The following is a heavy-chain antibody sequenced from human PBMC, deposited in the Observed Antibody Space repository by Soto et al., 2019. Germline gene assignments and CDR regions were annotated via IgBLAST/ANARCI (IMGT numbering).Heavy chain of an antibody. CDR2: TYYRSKLST. V-gene: IGHV6-1*01. CDR1: GDSVSSKSAA. CDR3: TRAVRGSSDS. Sequence: SQTLSLTCAISGDSVSSKSAAWNLISQSPSRGLEWLGRTYYRSKLSTDYAVSVKSRITINPDTSKNQFSLQLNSVTPEDTAVFYCTRAVRGSSDSWAQALLVTFYS. D-gene: IGHD1-26*01. J-gene: IGHJ5*01.